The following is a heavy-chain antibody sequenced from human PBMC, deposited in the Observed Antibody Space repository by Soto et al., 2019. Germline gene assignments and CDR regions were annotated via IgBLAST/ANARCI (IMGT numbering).Heavy chain of an antibody. Sequence: SVKVSCKASGGTFSSYAISWVRQAPGQGLEWMGGIIPIFGTANYAQKFQGRVTITADESTSTAYMELSSLRSEDTAVYYCARAPYHGDYYYYYYGMDVWGQGTTVTVSS. CDR3: ARAPYHGDYYYYYYGMDV. V-gene: IGHV1-69*13. D-gene: IGHD4-17*01. CDR1: GGTFSSYA. J-gene: IGHJ6*02. CDR2: IIPIFGTA.